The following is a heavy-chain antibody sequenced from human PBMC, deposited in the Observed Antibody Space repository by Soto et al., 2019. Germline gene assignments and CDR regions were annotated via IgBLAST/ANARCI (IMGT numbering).Heavy chain of an antibody. J-gene: IGHJ4*02. CDR1: GGSISSSSYY. CDR3: ARDGGIAAFDY. CDR2: IYYSGST. D-gene: IGHD6-13*01. V-gene: IGHV4-39*07. Sequence: SETLSLTCTVSGGSISSSSYYWGWIRQPPGKGLEWIGSIYYSGSTYYNPSLKSRVTISVDTSKNQFSLKLSSVTAADTAVYYCARDGGIAAFDYWGQGTLVTVSS.